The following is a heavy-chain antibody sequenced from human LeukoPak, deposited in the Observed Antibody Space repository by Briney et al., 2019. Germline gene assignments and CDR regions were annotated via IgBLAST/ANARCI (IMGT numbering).Heavy chain of an antibody. CDR2: IKQDGSEK. V-gene: IGHV3-7*01. D-gene: IGHD2-2*01. CDR1: GFTLSSYW. Sequence: GGSLRLSCAASGFTLSSYWMSWVRQAPGKGLEWVADIKQDGSEKYYVDSVKGRFTISRDNSKNTLYLQMSSLRAEDTAVYYCAKDFLVVVPAAREILAARNHAGIDHWGQGTLVTVSS. CDR3: AKDFLVVVPAAREILAARNHAGIDH. J-gene: IGHJ4*02.